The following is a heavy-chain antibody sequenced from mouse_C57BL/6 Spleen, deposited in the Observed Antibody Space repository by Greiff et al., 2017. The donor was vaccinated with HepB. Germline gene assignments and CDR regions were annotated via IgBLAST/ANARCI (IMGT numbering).Heavy chain of an antibody. J-gene: IGHJ3*01. V-gene: IGHV1-75*01. CDR1: GYTFTDYY. CDR3: ARLYYYGSGGFAY. CDR2: IFPGSGST. D-gene: IGHD1-1*01. Sequence: VQLQQSGPELVKPGASVKISCKASGYTFTDYYINWVKQRPGQGLEWIGWIFPGSGSTYYNEKFKGKATLTVDKSSSTAYMLLSSLTSEDSAVYFCARLYYYGSGGFAYWGQGTLVTVSA.